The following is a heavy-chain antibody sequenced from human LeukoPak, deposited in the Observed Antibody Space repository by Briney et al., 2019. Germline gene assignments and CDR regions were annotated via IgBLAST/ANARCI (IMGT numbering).Heavy chain of an antibody. D-gene: IGHD2-2*01. CDR2: ISGSGGST. J-gene: IGHJ4*02. CDR3: AKGIRVLDY. V-gene: IGHV3-23*01. CDR1: GFTFTDHY. Sequence: GGSLRLSCAASGFTFTDHYMDWVRQAPGKGLEWVSTISGSGGSTYYADSVKGWFTISRDNSKNTLYLQMNSLGAEDTAVYYCAKGIRVLDYWGQGTLVTVSS.